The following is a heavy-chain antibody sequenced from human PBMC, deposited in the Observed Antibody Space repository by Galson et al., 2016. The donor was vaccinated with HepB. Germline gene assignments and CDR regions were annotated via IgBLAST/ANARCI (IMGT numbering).Heavy chain of an antibody. Sequence: LSLTCSVSGGSISSSPYYWGWVRQPPGKGLEWIGSIYWSGSSYYNPSLKSRVTISVDTSKNQFSLKLTSVTAADTAVYYCARSTRGYCSGDSCGWFGPWGQGTLVTVSS. CDR3: ARSTRGYCSGDSCGWFGP. J-gene: IGHJ5*02. CDR2: IYWSGSS. CDR1: GGSISSSPYY. D-gene: IGHD2-15*01. V-gene: IGHV4-39*01.